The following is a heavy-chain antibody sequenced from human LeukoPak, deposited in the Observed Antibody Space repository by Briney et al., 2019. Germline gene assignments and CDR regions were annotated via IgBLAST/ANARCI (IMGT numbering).Heavy chain of an antibody. CDR2: IYTSRST. CDR3: ASQYYYDSSGYRS. CDR1: GGSISSYY. Sequence: SETLSLTCTVSGGSISSYYWSWIRQPAGKGLEWIGRIYTSRSTNYNPSLKSRVTISVDKSKNQFSLKLSSVTAADTAVYYCASQYYYDSSGYRSWGQGTLVTVSS. J-gene: IGHJ5*02. V-gene: IGHV4-4*07. D-gene: IGHD3-22*01.